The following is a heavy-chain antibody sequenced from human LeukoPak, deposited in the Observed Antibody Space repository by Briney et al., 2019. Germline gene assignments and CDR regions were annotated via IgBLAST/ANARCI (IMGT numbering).Heavy chain of an antibody. D-gene: IGHD6-19*01. CDR2: IYYSGST. Sequence: PGGSLRLSCAASGFTFSSYAMSWVRQAPGKGLEWIGSIYYSGSTYYNPSLKSRVTISVDTSRKQFSLKLTSVTAADTAVYYCARVKGYSSGWNYYFDYWGQGTLVTVSS. CDR3: ARVKGYSSGWNYYFDY. J-gene: IGHJ4*02. V-gene: IGHV4-39*07. CDR1: GFTFSSYA.